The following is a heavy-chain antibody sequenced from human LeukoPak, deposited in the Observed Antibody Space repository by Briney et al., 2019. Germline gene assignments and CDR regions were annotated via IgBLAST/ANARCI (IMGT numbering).Heavy chain of an antibody. CDR2: IYYSGST. CDR1: GGSISSYY. Sequence: SETLSLTCTVSGGSISSYYWSWIRQPPGKGLEWIGYIYYSGSTNYNPSLKSRVTISVDTSKNQFSLKLSSVTAADTAVYYCARHVPHYYDSSGYYNFDYWGQGTLVTVSS. D-gene: IGHD3-22*01. J-gene: IGHJ4*02. V-gene: IGHV4-59*08. CDR3: ARHVPHYYDSSGYYNFDY.